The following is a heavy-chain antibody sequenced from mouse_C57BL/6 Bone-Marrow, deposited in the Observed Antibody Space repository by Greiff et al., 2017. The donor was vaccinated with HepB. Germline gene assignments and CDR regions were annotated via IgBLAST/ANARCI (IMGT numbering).Heavy chain of an antibody. CDR1: GFNIKDYY. Sequence: EVQRVESGAELVRPGASVKLSCTASGFNIKDYYMHWVKQRPEQGLEWIGRIDPEDGDTEYAPKFQGKATMTADTSSNTAYLQLSSLTSEDTAVYYCTTGIYYGNYVDYAMDYWGQGTSVTVSS. CDR3: TTGIYYGNYVDYAMDY. D-gene: IGHD2-1*01. V-gene: IGHV14-1*01. CDR2: IDPEDGDT. J-gene: IGHJ4*01.